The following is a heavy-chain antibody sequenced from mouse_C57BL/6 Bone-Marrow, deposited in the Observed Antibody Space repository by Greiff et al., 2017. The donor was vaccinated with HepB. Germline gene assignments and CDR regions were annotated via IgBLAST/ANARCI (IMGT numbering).Heavy chain of an antibody. CDR3: ARRSTVVAPC. V-gene: IGHV5-6*01. CDR2: ISSGGSYT. J-gene: IGHJ3*01. D-gene: IGHD1-1*01. CDR1: GFTFSSYG. Sequence: EVQLVESGGDLVKPGGSLKLSCAASGFTFSSYGMSWVRQTPDKRLEWVATISSGGSYTYYPDSVKGRFTISRDNAKNTLYLQMSSLKSEDTAMYYWARRSTVVAPCWGQGTLVTVSA.